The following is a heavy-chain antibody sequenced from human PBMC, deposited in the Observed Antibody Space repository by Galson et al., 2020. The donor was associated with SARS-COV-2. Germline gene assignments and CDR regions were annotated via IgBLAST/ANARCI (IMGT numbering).Heavy chain of an antibody. CDR3: ARFRQYYYGSSGYYFDY. D-gene: IGHD3-22*01. CDR2: IYYSGST. CDR1: GGSISSSGYY. Sequence: SETLSLTCTVSGGSISSSGYYWSWIRQHPGKGLEWIGYIYYSGSTYYNPSLKSRVTISVDTSKNQFSLKLSSVTAADTAVYYCARFRQYYYGSSGYYFDYWGQGTLVTVSS. J-gene: IGHJ4*02. V-gene: IGHV4-31*03.